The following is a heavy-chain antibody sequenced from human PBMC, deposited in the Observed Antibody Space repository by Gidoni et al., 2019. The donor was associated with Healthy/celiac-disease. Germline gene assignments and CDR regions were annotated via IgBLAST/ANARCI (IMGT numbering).Heavy chain of an antibody. CDR2: ISYDGSNK. V-gene: IGHV3-30*18. D-gene: IGHD2-8*01. J-gene: IGHJ4*02. Sequence: QVQLMESGGGVVQPGRSLRLSCAASGFTFSSYGMHWVRQAPGKGLEWVAVISYDGSNKYYADSVKGRFTISRDNSKNTLYLQMNSLRAEDTAVYYCAKDEVYAIEGSFDYWGQGTLVTVSS. CDR1: GFTFSSYG. CDR3: AKDEVYAIEGSFDY.